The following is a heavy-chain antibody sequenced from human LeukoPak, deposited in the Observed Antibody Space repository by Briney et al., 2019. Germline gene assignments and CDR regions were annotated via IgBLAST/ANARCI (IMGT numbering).Heavy chain of an antibody. CDR3: ATIKRGSIYGYFDF. Sequence: SETLSLTCTVSGGSISTHYWSWIRQPPGKGLEWIGYVIDSERTKDNPSLKSRATLSADTSKNQFSLRLTSVTAADSAVYYCATIKRGSIYGYFDFWGQGVLVTVSS. D-gene: IGHD5-18*01. CDR1: GGSISTHY. V-gene: IGHV4-59*11. CDR2: VIDSERT. J-gene: IGHJ4*02.